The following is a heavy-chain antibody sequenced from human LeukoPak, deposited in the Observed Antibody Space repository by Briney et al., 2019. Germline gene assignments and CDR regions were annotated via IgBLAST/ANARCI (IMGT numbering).Heavy chain of an antibody. CDR3: ARLWAPYCRRGSCYLSSFDH. Sequence: SETLSLTCTVSSGSINSSSYFWAWIRQPPGKGLEWIGRIYYSGSTYYNPSLKSQVTISVDTSKNQFSLKLSSVTAADTAVYYCARLWAPYCRRGSCYLSSFDHWGQGTLVIVSS. J-gene: IGHJ4*02. D-gene: IGHD2-15*01. V-gene: IGHV4-39*01. CDR2: IYYSGST. CDR1: SGSINSSSYF.